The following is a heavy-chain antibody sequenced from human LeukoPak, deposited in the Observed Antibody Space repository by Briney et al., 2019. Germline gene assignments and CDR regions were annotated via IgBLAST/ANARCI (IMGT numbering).Heavy chain of an antibody. CDR3: ARVYSTNIHFDY. D-gene: IGHD2-2*01. Sequence: GASVKVSCKASGHTFTGYYMHWVRQAPGQGLEWMGWINPNSGGTNYAQKFQGRVTMTRDTSISTAYMELSRLRSDDTAVYYCARVYSTNIHFDYWGQGTLVTVSS. CDR2: INPNSGGT. J-gene: IGHJ4*02. CDR1: GHTFTGYY. V-gene: IGHV1-2*02.